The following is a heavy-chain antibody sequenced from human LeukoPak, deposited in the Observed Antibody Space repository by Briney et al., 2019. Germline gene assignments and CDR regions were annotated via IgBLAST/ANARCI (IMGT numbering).Heavy chain of an antibody. Sequence: GGSLRLSCAASGFTFDDYAMHWVRQAPGKGLEWVSGISWNSGSIGYADSVKGRFTISRDNAKNSLYLQMNSLRAEDTALYYCAKDNYWGQGTLVTVSS. V-gene: IGHV3-9*01. CDR1: GFTFDDYA. CDR2: ISWNSGSI. J-gene: IGHJ4*02. CDR3: AKDNY.